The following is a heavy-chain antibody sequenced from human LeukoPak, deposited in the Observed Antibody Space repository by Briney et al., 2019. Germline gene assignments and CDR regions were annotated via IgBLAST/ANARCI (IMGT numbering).Heavy chain of an antibody. CDR2: IYHSGST. CDR3: ARGVAAAKLTKYFQH. V-gene: IGHV4-38-2*02. D-gene: IGHD6-13*01. Sequence: SETLSLTCTVSGYSISSGYYWGWIRQPPGKGLEWIGSIYHSGSTYYNPSLKSRVTISVDTSKNQFSLKLSSVTAADTAVYYCARGVAAAKLTKYFQHWGQGTLVTVSS. J-gene: IGHJ1*01. CDR1: GYSISSGYY.